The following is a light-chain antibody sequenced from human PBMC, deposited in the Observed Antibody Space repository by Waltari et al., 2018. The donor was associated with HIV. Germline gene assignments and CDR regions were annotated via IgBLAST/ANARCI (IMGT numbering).Light chain of an antibody. CDR3: QQFYDPPLA. V-gene: IGKV4-1*01. J-gene: IGKJ4*01. Sequence: DIVMTQSPDSLAVSLGARATINRKSSQSVLYRSNNQNYLAWYQQKPGQPPKLPIYWASTRESWVPDRFTGSGSGTDFTLTISSLQAEDVAVYYCQQFYDPPLAFGGGTKVEIK. CDR2: WAS. CDR1: QSVLYRSNNQNY.